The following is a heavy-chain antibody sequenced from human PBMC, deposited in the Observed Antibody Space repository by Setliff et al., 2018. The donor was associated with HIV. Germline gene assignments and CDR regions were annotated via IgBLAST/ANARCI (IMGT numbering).Heavy chain of an antibody. D-gene: IGHD2-15*01. CDR2: ITSTAGTT. Sequence: GGSLRLSCAASGFTFSTYAMSWVRQAPGKGLEWVSAITSTAGTTYYADSVKGRFTVSRDNSKNTLYLQMNSLRAGDTAVYYCAREIQNCGGNHYYCYMDVWGKGTTVTVSS. V-gene: IGHV3-23*01. CDR3: AREIQNCGGNHYYCYMDV. J-gene: IGHJ6*03. CDR1: GFTFSTYA.